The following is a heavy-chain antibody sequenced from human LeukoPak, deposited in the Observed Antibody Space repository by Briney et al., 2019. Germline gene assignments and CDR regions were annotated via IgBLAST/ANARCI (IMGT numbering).Heavy chain of an antibody. J-gene: IGHJ6*03. Sequence: PSETLSLTCTVSGGSISSSSYYWGWIRQPPGKGLEWIGSIYYSGSTYYNPSLKSRVTISVDTSKNQFSLKLVSVTAADTAVYYCARGRGIDYFYYYMDVWGKGTTVTISS. V-gene: IGHV4-39*01. CDR1: GGSISSSSYY. CDR3: ARGRGIDYFYYYMDV. D-gene: IGHD1-26*01. CDR2: IYYSGST.